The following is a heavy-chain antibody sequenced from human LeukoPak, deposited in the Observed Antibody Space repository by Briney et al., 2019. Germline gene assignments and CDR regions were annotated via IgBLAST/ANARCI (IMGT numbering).Heavy chain of an antibody. CDR1: GYTFTGYY. CDR2: INPNSGGT. J-gene: IGHJ6*03. Sequence: VASVKVSCKASGYTFTGYYMHWVRQAPGQGLEWMGRINPNSGGTNYAQKFQGRVTMTEDTSTDTAYMELSSLRSEDTAVYYCATMNWNYLYYYYMDVWGKGTTVTVSS. D-gene: IGHD1-7*01. V-gene: IGHV1-2*06. CDR3: ATMNWNYLYYYYMDV.